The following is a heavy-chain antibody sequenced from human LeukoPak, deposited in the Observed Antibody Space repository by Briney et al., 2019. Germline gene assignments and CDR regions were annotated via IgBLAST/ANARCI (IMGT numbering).Heavy chain of an antibody. CDR3: ARDLQEAGWYFFDS. J-gene: IGHJ4*02. V-gene: IGHV4-59*12. CDR2: IYYSGSTNYTGRT. D-gene: IGHD6-19*01. Sequence: PSETLSLTCSVSGASITSYRWGWVRQSPGKGLECIGDIYYSGSTNYTGRTNYNPSLKSRVTISVDTSKKQFSLKLSSVTAADTAVYYCARDLQEAGWYFFDSWGQGTLVTVSS. CDR1: GASITSYR.